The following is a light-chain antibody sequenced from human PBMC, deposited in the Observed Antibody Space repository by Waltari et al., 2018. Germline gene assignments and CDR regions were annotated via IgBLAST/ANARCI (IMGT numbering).Light chain of an antibody. V-gene: IGLV2-14*01. J-gene: IGLJ3*02. CDR3: TSYTTSVTWV. Sequence: QSITISCTGTSSDIGGHNYVSWYQQHPGKAPKLVIFGVTTRPSGVSNRFSGSKSGNTASLTISGLQAEDEADYYCTSYTTSVTWVFGGGTKVTVL. CDR1: SSDIGGHNY. CDR2: GVT.